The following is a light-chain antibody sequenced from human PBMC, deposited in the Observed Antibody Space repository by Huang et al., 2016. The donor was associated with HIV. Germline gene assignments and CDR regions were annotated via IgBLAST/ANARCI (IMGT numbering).Light chain of an antibody. CDR3: QQYYSIPT. CDR1: QGINNS. J-gene: IGKJ1*01. Sequence: DIQMTQSPSSLSPSVGDRVTITCRASQGINNSLAWYQQKPGKAPKRLLHSTSLLENGVPSRFSGSGSGTDYSLTISSLQPEDFATYYCQQYYSIPTFGRGTKVEIK. CDR2: STS. V-gene: IGKV1-NL1*01.